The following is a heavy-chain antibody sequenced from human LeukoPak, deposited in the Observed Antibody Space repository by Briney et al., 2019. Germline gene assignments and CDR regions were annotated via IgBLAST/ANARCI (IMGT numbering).Heavy chain of an antibody. CDR3: ARGEGTAVTTYYYYYAMDV. CDR2: MNPNSGNT. V-gene: IGHV1-8*01. Sequence: ASVKVSCKASGYTFTSCDISWVRQATGQGLEWMGWMNPNSGNTGYAQKFQGRVTMTRNTSISTAYMELSSLRSEDTAVYYCARGEGTAVTTYYYYYAMDVWGPGTTVTVSS. J-gene: IGHJ6*02. CDR1: GYTFTSCD. D-gene: IGHD4-17*01.